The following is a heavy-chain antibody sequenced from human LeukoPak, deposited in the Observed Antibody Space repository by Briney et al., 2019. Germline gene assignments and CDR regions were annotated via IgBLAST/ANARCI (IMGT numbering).Heavy chain of an antibody. J-gene: IGHJ4*02. V-gene: IGHV3-23*01. CDR1: GFTFSIYA. Sequence: GGSLRLSCAASGFTFSIYAMSWIRPGPGAGLEGVSAICGSGGSTYYADSVKCRFSITRDNAKNTLYLQMNSLRAEATAVYYCANAGGGSGSYYHYYFDYWGQGTLVTVSS. D-gene: IGHD3-10*01. CDR2: ICGSGGST. CDR3: ANAGGGSGSYYHYYFDY.